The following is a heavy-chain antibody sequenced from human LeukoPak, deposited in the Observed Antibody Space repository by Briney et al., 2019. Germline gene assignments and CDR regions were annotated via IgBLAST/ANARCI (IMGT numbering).Heavy chain of an antibody. CDR1: GFSYSGYS. Sequence: GGSLRLSCAASGFSYSGYSMNWVRQAPGKGLEWVSGIQRDGSSPTYADSVKGRFTISRDNAKGSVYLQMNILRAEDTAVYYCSRGRYGPDYWGQGTLVTVSS. J-gene: IGHJ4*01. CDR2: IQRDGSSP. D-gene: IGHD3-16*02. V-gene: IGHV3-74*01. CDR3: SRGRYGPDY.